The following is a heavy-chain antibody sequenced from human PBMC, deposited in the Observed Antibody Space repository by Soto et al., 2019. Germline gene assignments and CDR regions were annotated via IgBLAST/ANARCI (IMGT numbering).Heavy chain of an antibody. D-gene: IGHD3-10*01. Sequence: GASVKVSCKASGYTFTNYGISWVRQAPGQGLEWMGWINTYNGNTNHAQKLQGRVTMTTDTSTSTAYMELSSLRSEDTAVYYCARGTPVWFDPWGQGTLVTVSS. CDR2: INTYNGNT. CDR3: ARGTPVWFDP. V-gene: IGHV1-18*01. CDR1: GYTFTNYG. J-gene: IGHJ5*02.